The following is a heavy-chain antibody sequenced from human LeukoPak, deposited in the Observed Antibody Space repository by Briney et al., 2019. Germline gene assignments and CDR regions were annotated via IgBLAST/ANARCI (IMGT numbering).Heavy chain of an antibody. CDR3: AKNPPLASRVVVIFFDY. J-gene: IGHJ4*02. Sequence: GGSLRLSCAASGFTFSSYGMHWVRQAPGKGLEWVAFIRYDGSNKYYADSVKGRFTISRDNSKNTLYLQMNSLRAEDTAVYYCAKNPPLASRVVVIFFDYWGQGTLVTVSS. V-gene: IGHV3-30*02. CDR1: GFTFSSYG. D-gene: IGHD3-22*01. CDR2: IRYDGSNK.